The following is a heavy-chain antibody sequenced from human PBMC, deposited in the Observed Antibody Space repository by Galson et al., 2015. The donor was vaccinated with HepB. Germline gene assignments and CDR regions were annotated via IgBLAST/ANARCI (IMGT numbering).Heavy chain of an antibody. V-gene: IGHV3-23*01. D-gene: IGHD4-17*01. CDR2: ITSTGVTI. CDR1: GFSFNTWA. J-gene: IGHJ4*02. Sequence: SLRLSCAASGFSFNTWAVTWVRQAPGKGLEWVSVITSTGVTIYYADSVKGRFTVSRDNSKNTLYLQLSNLRADDTAVYYCAKNYGYFDSWGQGTLVTVSS. CDR3: AKNYGYFDS.